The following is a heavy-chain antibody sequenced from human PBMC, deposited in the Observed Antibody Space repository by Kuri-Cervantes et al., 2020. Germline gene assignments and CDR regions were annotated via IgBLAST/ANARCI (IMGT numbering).Heavy chain of an antibody. V-gene: IGHV4-30-4*01. CDR2: IYYSGST. CDR3: AKGASLDF. D-gene: IGHD3-3*01. Sequence: LRLSCTVSGGSISSGDYSWSWIRQPQGKGLEWLGYIYYSGSTYYNASLKSRVTISVDTSKNQFSLDLSAVTAADTAVYYCAKGASLDFWGQGTLVTVSS. J-gene: IGHJ4*02. CDR1: GGSISSGDYS.